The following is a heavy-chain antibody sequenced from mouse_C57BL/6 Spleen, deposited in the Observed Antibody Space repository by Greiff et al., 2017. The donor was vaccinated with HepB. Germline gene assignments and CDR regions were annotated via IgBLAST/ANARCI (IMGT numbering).Heavy chain of an antibody. J-gene: IGHJ4*01. D-gene: IGHD2-4*01. CDR1: GYSITSGYY. Sequence: DVKLQESGPGLVKPSQSLSLTCSVTGYSITSGYYWNWIRQFPGNKLEWMGYISYDGSNNYNPSLKNRISITRDTSKNQFFLKLNSVTTEDTATYYCARDDDYPYYYAMDYWGQGTSVTVSS. CDR3: ARDDDYPYYYAMDY. CDR2: ISYDGSN. V-gene: IGHV3-6*01.